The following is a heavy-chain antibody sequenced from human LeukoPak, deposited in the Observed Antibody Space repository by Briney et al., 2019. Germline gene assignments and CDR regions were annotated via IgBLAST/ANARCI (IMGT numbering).Heavy chain of an antibody. Sequence: GGSLRLSCAASGFTFSSYWMSWVRQAPGKGLEWVANIKQDGSEKYYVDSVKGRFTISRDNAKNSLYLQMNSLRAEDTAAYYCARRMRVDSSGRNTFDYWGQGTLVTVSS. CDR1: GFTFSSYW. D-gene: IGHD3-22*01. V-gene: IGHV3-7*01. J-gene: IGHJ4*02. CDR2: IKQDGSEK. CDR3: ARRMRVDSSGRNTFDY.